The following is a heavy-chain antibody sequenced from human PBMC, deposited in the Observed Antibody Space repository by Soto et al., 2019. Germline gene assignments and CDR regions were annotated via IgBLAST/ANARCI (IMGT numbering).Heavy chain of an antibody. Sequence: LRLSCAASGFTFSSYAMSWVRQAPGKGLEWVSAISGSGGSTYYADSVKGRFTISRDNSKSTLYLQMNSLRAEDTAVYYCAKPHYDFWSGPALWAYYFDYWGQGTLVTVSS. V-gene: IGHV3-23*01. CDR1: GFTFSSYA. CDR3: AKPHYDFWSGPALWAYYFDY. D-gene: IGHD3-3*01. CDR2: ISGSGGST. J-gene: IGHJ4*02.